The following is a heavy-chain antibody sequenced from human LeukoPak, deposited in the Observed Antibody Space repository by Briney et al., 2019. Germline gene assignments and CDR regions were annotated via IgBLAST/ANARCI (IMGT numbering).Heavy chain of an antibody. D-gene: IGHD6-19*01. Sequence: GASVKVSCKASGYTFTGYYMHWVRQAPGQGLERMGWINPNSGGTNYAQKFQGRVTMTRDTSISTAYMELSRLRSDDTAVYYCARGTGYSSGWYGDYWGQGTLVTVSS. CDR1: GYTFTGYY. CDR2: INPNSGGT. J-gene: IGHJ4*02. V-gene: IGHV1-2*02. CDR3: ARGTGYSSGWYGDY.